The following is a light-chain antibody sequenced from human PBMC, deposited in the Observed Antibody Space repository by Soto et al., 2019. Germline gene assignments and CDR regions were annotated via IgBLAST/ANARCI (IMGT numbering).Light chain of an antibody. Sequence: DIQLTQSPSLLSSSVGDRVTITCRASQGISTYLAWYQQTSGKAPKLLISAASTLQRGVPSRFSGSGSGTQFTLTISRLQPEDFATYYCQQLNTYPLTFGGGTRVEIK. CDR3: QQLNTYPLT. CDR1: QGISTY. CDR2: AAS. J-gene: IGKJ4*01. V-gene: IGKV1-9*01.